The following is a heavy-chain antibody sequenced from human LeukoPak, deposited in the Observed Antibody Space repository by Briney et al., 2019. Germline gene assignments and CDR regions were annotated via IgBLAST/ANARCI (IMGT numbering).Heavy chain of an antibody. CDR3: TRAGRSISMVFFV. CDR1: GYTFTSYG. J-gene: IGHJ4*02. CDR2: IIPVFDTT. D-gene: IGHD2-8*01. Sequence: GASVKVSCKASGYTFTSYGINWVRQAPGQGLEWMGQIIPVFDTTYYKQKMQGRVTITADQSTSTVHMELSNLRSDDTGVYYCTRAGRSISMVFFVWGQGTLVTVSS. V-gene: IGHV1-69*13.